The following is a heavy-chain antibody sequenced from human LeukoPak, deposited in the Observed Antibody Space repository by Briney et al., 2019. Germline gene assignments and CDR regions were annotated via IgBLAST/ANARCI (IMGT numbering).Heavy chain of an antibody. Sequence: GGSLRLSCAASGFTFDDYAMQWVRQAPGKGLEWVSGISWNGGSIGYADSVKGRFTISRDNAKDSLYLQMNSLRAEDTALYYCAKDTYSTSLTGFDHWGQGTLVTVSS. V-gene: IGHV3-9*01. CDR1: GFTFDDYA. CDR3: AKDTYSTSLTGFDH. D-gene: IGHD6-6*01. J-gene: IGHJ4*02. CDR2: ISWNGGSI.